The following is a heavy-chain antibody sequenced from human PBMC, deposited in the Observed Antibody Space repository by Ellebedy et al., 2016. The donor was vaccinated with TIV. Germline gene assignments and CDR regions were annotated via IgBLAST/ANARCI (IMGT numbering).Heavy chain of an antibody. D-gene: IGHD4-17*01. CDR3: ARDTYGHTAPPFY. Sequence: GGSLRLSCTAPGFTFGDYAMSWFRQAPGKGLEWVGFIRSKAYGGTADHAASVKGRFTISRDDSNSIAYLQMNSLKTEDTAVYYCARDTYGHTAPPFYWGQGTVVTVSS. J-gene: IGHJ4*02. CDR2: IRSKAYGGTA. CDR1: GFTFGDYA. V-gene: IGHV3-49*03.